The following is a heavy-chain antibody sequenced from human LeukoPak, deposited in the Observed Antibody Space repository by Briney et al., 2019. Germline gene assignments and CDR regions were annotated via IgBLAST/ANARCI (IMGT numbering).Heavy chain of an antibody. J-gene: IGHJ4*02. CDR1: GYTFTGYY. Sequence: ASVKVSCKASGYTFTGYYMHWVRQAPGQGLEWMGWINPNSGGTNYAQKFQGRATMTRDTSISTAYMEMSRLRSDDTAVYYCARDLTVVDTAMVTPDYWGQGTLVTVSS. V-gene: IGHV1-2*02. CDR3: ARDLTVVDTAMVTPDY. CDR2: INPNSGGT. D-gene: IGHD5-18*01.